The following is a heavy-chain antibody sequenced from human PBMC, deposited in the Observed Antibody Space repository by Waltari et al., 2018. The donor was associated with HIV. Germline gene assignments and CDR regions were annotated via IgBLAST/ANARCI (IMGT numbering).Heavy chain of an antibody. J-gene: IGHJ6*02. Sequence: EEQLVESGGGLVQPGRSLSLSCAASGFTFDKYAFHWVRQVPGKGLEWVSGISWNSGSILYAASVKGRFTISRDNAENSLYLQMNSLEAEDSALYYCARDRGSGNGWNYYGMDVWGQGATVTVSS. CDR2: ISWNSGSI. V-gene: IGHV3-9*01. D-gene: IGHD3-10*01. CDR1: GFTFDKYA. CDR3: ARDRGSGNGWNYYGMDV.